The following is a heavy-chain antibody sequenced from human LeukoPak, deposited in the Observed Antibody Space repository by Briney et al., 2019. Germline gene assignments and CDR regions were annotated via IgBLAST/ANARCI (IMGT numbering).Heavy chain of an antibody. CDR2: MNPNSGNT. CDR1: GYTFTSYD. CDR3: AKRPNYYDSSGSGYYFDY. J-gene: IGHJ4*02. Sequence: ASVKVSCKASGYTFTSYDINWVRQATGQGLEWMGWMNPNSGNTGYAQKFQGRVTMTRNTSISTAYMELSSLRSEDTAVYYCAKRPNYYDSSGSGYYFDYWGQGTLVTVSS. V-gene: IGHV1-8*01. D-gene: IGHD3-22*01.